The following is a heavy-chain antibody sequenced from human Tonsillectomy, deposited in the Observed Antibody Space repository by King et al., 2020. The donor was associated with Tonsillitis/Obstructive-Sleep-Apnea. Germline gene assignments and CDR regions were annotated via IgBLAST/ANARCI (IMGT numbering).Heavy chain of an antibody. D-gene: IGHD2-2*01. CDR3: ARVIVPAPTEYYFDY. J-gene: IGHJ4*02. Sequence: VQLVQSGGGVVQPGRSLRLSCAASGFTFSSYAMHWVRQAPGKGLEWVAVISYDVSNKYYADSVKGRFTISKDNSKTTLYLQMNSLRAEDTAIYYCARVIVPAPTEYYFDYWGQGTLVTVSS. V-gene: IGHV3-30*01. CDR2: ISYDVSNK. CDR1: GFTFSSYA.